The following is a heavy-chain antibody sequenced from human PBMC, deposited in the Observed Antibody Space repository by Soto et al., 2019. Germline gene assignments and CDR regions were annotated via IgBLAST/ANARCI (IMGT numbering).Heavy chain of an antibody. CDR2: IIPIFGTA. V-gene: IGHV1-69*13. J-gene: IGHJ6*02. CDR3: ASRHGYSYGWDYYYGMDV. D-gene: IGHD5-18*01. Sequence: ASVKVSCKASGGTFSSYAISWVRQAPGQGLEWMGGIIPIFGTANYAQKFQGRVTITADESTSTAYMELSSLRSEDTAVYYCASRHGYSYGWDYYYGMDVWGQGTTVTVS. CDR1: GGTFSSYA.